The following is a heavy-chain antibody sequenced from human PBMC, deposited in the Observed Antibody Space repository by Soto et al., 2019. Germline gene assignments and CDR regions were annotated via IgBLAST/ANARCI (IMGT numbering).Heavy chain of an antibody. CDR2: IYYSGST. CDR3: ARGITIFGVVMTEYFDY. Sequence: SETLSLTCTVSGGSISSGGYYWSWIRQHPGKGLEWIGYIYYSGSTYYNPSLKSRVTISVDTSKNQFSLKLSSVTAADTAVYYCARGITIFGVVMTEYFDYWGHGTLVTVSS. CDR1: GGSISSGGYY. J-gene: IGHJ4*01. V-gene: IGHV4-31*03. D-gene: IGHD3-3*01.